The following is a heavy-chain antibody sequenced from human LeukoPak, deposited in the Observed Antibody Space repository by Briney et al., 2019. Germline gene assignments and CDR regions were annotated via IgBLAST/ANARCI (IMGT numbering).Heavy chain of an antibody. D-gene: IGHD5-12*01. CDR1: GFTFSSYG. J-gene: IGHJ6*02. CDR3: AKDWLRLSYYYGMDV. Sequence: QSGGSLRLSCAASGFTFSSYGMHWVRQAPGKGLEWVAVISYDGSNKYYADSVKGRFTISRDNSKNTLYLQMNSLRAEDTAVYYCAKDWLRLSYYYGMDVWGQGTTVTVSS. CDR2: ISYDGSNK. V-gene: IGHV3-30*18.